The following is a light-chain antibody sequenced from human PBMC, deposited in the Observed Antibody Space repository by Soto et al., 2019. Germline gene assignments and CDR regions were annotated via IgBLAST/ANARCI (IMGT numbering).Light chain of an antibody. CDR3: HQYNDWPPLT. J-gene: IGKJ4*01. V-gene: IGKV3-15*01. CDR1: QSVSTN. CDR2: GAS. Sequence: VITQCPCPLSVPRRDSATLSCTTSQSVSTNLAGYQQRPGQAPRLIISGASTRATGIPARFSGSGSGTEFTLTISSLQSEDFAVYYCHQYNDWPPLTFGGGTKVDIK.